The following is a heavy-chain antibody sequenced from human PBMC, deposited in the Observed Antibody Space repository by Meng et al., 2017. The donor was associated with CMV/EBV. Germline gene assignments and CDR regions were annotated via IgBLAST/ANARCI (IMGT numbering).Heavy chain of an antibody. V-gene: IGHV1-8*02. D-gene: IGHD5-18*01. Sequence: ASVKVSCKASGYTFTSYDINWVRQATGQGLEWMGWINPNSSSTHYAQKFRGRVTVTRDASTSTAYMELSSLRSDDTAVYYCARTYTANDPFDFWGQGTMVTVSS. J-gene: IGHJ3*01. CDR2: INPNSSST. CDR3: ARTYTANDPFDF. CDR1: GYTFTSYD.